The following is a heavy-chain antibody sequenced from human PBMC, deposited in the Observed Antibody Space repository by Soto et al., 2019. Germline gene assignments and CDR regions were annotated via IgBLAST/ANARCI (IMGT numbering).Heavy chain of an antibody. Sequence: PSETLSLTCSILGDSISDTRFYWGWVRQSPEKGLEWIGSISHDGHAYYNPSLKSRVTLFADTSRNQFSLTMKSVTVADTALYFCERQVCGDYLGGNWFDPWDQGALVTVSS. CDR1: GDSISDTRFY. V-gene: IGHV4-39*01. D-gene: IGHD4-17*01. CDR2: ISHDGHA. J-gene: IGHJ5*02. CDR3: ERQVCGDYLGGNWFDP.